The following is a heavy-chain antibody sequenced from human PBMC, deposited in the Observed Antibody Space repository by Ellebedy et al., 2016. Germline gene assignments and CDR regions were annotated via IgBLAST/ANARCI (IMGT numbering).Heavy chain of an antibody. CDR3: ARLVDSGPDKRHFQP. D-gene: IGHD1-26*01. V-gene: IGHV5-51*01. CDR1: GYTFTSFW. J-gene: IGHJ1*01. Sequence: GESLKISXKGSGYTFTSFWIGWVRQMPGKGLEWMGIIYPGDSDTRYSPSFQGQVTISADKSISTAYLQWSSLKASDTAMYHCARLVDSGPDKRHFQPWGQGTLVTVSS. CDR2: IYPGDSDT.